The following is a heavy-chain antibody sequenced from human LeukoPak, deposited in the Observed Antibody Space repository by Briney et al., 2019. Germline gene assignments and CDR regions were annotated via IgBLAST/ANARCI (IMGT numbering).Heavy chain of an antibody. V-gene: IGHV3-21*01. Sequence: PGGSLRLSCAASGFAFSSSSMNWVRQAPGKGLEWVSAITLGNSYKYYADSLKGRFTVSRDNAKNSLYLQMNSLRVEDTAVYYCVTSGYDSSGYYVDSWGQGSLVTVSS. J-gene: IGHJ4*02. CDR1: GFAFSSSS. CDR2: ITLGNSYK. D-gene: IGHD3-22*01. CDR3: VTSGYDSSGYYVDS.